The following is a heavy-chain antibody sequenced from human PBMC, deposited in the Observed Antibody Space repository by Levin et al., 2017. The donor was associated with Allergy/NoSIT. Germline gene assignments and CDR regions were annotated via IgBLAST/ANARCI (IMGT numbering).Heavy chain of an antibody. D-gene: IGHD2-8*02. Sequence: GESLKISCAASGFTFSSHSFDWVRQAPGKGLVWLSYISTTSITIFYADSVEGRFTISRDNAKNSLYLQMNNLRDEDTGVYYCARGISGPTGGVDYWGQGTLVTVSS. CDR3: ARGISGPTGGVDY. V-gene: IGHV3-48*02. CDR2: ISTTSITI. J-gene: IGHJ4*02. CDR1: GFTFSSHS.